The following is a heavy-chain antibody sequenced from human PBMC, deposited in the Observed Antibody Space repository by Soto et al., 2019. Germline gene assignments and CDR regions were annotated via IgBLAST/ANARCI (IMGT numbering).Heavy chain of an antibody. CDR3: ARDPLYYYDSSGKKPAQPDY. D-gene: IGHD3-22*01. V-gene: IGHV3-30-3*01. Sequence: LRLSCAASGFTFSSYAMHWVRQAPGKGLEWVAVISYDGSNKYYADSVKGRFTISRDNSKNTLYLQMNSLRAEDTAVYYCARDPLYYYDSSGKKPAQPDYWGQGTLVTVSS. J-gene: IGHJ4*02. CDR2: ISYDGSNK. CDR1: GFTFSSYA.